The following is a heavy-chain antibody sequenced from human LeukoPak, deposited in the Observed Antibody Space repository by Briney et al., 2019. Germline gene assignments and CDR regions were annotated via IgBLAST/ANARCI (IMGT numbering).Heavy chain of an antibody. Sequence: GGSLRLSCAASGFTFSSYEMNWVRQAPGKGLEWVSYISSSGSTIYYADSVKGRFTISRDNAKNSLYLQMDSLRAEDTAVYYCARAREYAFDIWGQGTVVTVSS. D-gene: IGHD3-10*01. CDR3: ARAREYAFDI. CDR1: GFTFSSYE. J-gene: IGHJ3*02. V-gene: IGHV3-48*03. CDR2: ISSSGSTI.